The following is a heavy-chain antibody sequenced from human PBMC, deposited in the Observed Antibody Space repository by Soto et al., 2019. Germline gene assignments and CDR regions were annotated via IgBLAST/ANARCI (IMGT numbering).Heavy chain of an antibody. J-gene: IGHJ4*02. CDR3: ATSSDWSPLLDY. D-gene: IGHD6-19*01. Sequence: ASVKVSCKASQYTFSNYYLHWVRQAPGQRPEWMGWINNGGGTIYAQDFQGRLTMTRDTSITTAYMELSRLSSDDTAFYYCATSSDWSPLLDYWGQGTLATVSS. V-gene: IGHV1-2*02. CDR1: QYTFSNYY. CDR2: INNGGGT.